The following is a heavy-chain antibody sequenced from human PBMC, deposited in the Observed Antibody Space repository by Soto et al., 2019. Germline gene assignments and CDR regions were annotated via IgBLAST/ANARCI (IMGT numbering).Heavy chain of an antibody. CDR1: GGSISSYY. Sequence: PSETLSLTCTVSGGSISSYYLSWIRQPPGKGLEWIGYIYYSGSTNYNPSLKSRVTISVDTSKNQFSLKLSSVTAADTAVYYCARQPIVATSPYYYYYYGMDVWGQGTTVTVYS. CDR2: IYYSGST. D-gene: IGHD5-12*01. V-gene: IGHV4-59*01. J-gene: IGHJ6*02. CDR3: ARQPIVATSPYYYYYYGMDV.